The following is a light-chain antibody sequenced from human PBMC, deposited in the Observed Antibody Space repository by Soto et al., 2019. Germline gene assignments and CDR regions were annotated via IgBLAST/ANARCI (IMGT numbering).Light chain of an antibody. CDR3: SSYTSSNTLL. J-gene: IGLJ2*01. CDR1: SSDIGGYIY. CDR2: EVS. V-gene: IGLV2-14*01. Sequence: QSALTQPASVSGSPGQSITISCTGTSSDIGGYIYVSWYQQHPGKAPKLMIYEVSHRPSGVSFRFSGSKSGNTASLTISGLQAEDEADYYCSSYTSSNTLLFGGGTKLTVL.